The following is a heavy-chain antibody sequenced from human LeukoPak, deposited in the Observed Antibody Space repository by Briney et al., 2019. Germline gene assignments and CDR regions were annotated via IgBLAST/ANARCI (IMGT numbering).Heavy chain of an antibody. CDR2: ILYDGSNE. V-gene: IGHV3-30*03. D-gene: IGHD2-2*02. J-gene: IGHJ5*02. CDR3: ARDNLGYCSSTSCYTNWFDP. Sequence: GGSLRLSCAASGFAFSSYVVHWVRQAPGQGLEWGAVILYDGSNEYYTDSVKGRFTISRDNSKNTMYLQMNSLRVEDTAVYYCARDNLGYCSSTSCYTNWFDPWGQGTLVTVSS. CDR1: GFAFSSYV.